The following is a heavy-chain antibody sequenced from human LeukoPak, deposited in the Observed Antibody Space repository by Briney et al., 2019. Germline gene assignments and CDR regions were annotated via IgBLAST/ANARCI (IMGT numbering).Heavy chain of an antibody. V-gene: IGHV5-51*01. CDR1: GYSFTTHR. CDR3: ARGDTEVATTADY. Sequence: GESLKISCKASGYSFTTHRIGWVRQMPGKGLEWMGILHPGDSDTRYSPSFQGQVTISADKSISTAYLQWSSLRASDTAMYYCARGDTEVATTADYWGQGTLVTVSS. CDR2: LHPGDSDT. J-gene: IGHJ4*02. D-gene: IGHD5-12*01.